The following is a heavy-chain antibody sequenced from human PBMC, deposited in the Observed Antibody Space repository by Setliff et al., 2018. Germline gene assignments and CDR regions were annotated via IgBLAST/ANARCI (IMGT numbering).Heavy chain of an antibody. D-gene: IGHD3-9*01. V-gene: IGHV3-30*03. CDR1: GFTFKTYT. Sequence: PGGSLRLSCVVSGFTFKTYTMHWVRQAPGKGLEWVAVISYDGSLKYYADSVKGRLTISRDNSGNTLFLEMNNLKSEDTAFSYCARGRPDLVTGFAFDFWGQGTLVTVSS. J-gene: IGHJ4*02. CDR2: ISYDGSLK. CDR3: ARGRPDLVTGFAFDF.